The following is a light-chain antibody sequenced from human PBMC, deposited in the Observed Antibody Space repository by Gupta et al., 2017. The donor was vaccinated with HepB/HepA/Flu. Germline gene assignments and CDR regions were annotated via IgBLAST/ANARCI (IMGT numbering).Light chain of an antibody. J-gene: IGLJ2*01. CDR2: TTT. V-gene: IGLV1-44*01. CDR1: SSNIGVNT. Sequence: QSVLTQPPSVSGTPGQRVSVSCSGSSSNIGVNTVNWYQQLPGAAPKLLIYTTTKRPSGVPDRFSASKSGTSASLAISGLQSEDEADYYCAAWDDSLNGEVFGGGTKLTVL. CDR3: AAWDDSLNGEV.